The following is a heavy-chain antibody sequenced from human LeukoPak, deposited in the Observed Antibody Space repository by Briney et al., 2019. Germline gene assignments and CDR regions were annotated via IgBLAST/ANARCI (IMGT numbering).Heavy chain of an antibody. CDR2: ISPNSGGT. CDR3: ARDGFYGSYFDH. Sequence: ASVKVSFKASGYTFTGYYIHWVRQAPGQGLEWMGWISPNSGGTNSAQKFQGRVSMTRDTSISTAYMELTRLRSDDTAVYYCARDGFYGSYFDHWGQGTLVTVSS. J-gene: IGHJ4*02. V-gene: IGHV1-2*02. D-gene: IGHD4-17*01. CDR1: GYTFTGYY.